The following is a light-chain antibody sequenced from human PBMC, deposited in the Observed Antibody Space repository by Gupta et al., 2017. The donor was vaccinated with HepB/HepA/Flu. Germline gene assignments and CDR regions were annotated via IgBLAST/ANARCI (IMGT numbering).Light chain of an antibody. Sequence: HSVLTQPPSVSGAPGQRVTISCTGRSSNIGAGYDVHWYQQLPGTAPKLLIYDNSNRPSGVPDRFSGSKSGTSASLASTGLQAEDEADYYCQSYDSSLSGSGVFGGGTKLTVL. CDR2: DNS. V-gene: IGLV1-40*01. CDR1: SSNIGAGYD. J-gene: IGLJ2*01. CDR3: QSYDSSLSGSGV.